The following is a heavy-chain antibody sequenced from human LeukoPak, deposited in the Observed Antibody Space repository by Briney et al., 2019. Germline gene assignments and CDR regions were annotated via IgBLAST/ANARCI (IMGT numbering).Heavy chain of an antibody. J-gene: IGHJ4*02. CDR3: ARGRYYDFWSGYYPDY. CDR1: GYTFTSYA. Sequence: ASVKVSCKASGYTFTSYAMNWVRQAPGQGLEWMGWINTNTGNPTYAQGFTGRFVLSLDTSVSTAYLQISSLKAEDTAVYYCARGRYYDFWSGYYPDYWGQGTLVTVSS. CDR2: INTNTGNP. D-gene: IGHD3-3*01. V-gene: IGHV7-4-1*02.